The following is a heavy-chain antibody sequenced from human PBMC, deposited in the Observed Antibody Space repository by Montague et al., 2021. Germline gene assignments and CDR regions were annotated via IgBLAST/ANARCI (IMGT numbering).Heavy chain of an antibody. J-gene: IGHJ5*02. D-gene: IGHD3-16*01. Sequence: SETLSLTCSVSGDSINGWYWSWIRQPPGKGLEWIGSVFYSGATNXNPSLKSRVTMSADTSKNQVSLKVNSVTAADTAVYYCARDREHTYGRFFHPWGQGTLVTVSS. V-gene: IGHV4-59*01. CDR2: VFYSGAT. CDR3: ARDREHTYGRFFHP. CDR1: GDSINGWY.